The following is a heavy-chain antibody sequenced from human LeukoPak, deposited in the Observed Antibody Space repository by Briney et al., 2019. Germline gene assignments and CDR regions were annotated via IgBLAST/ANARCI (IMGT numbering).Heavy chain of an antibody. D-gene: IGHD3-10*01. V-gene: IGHV3-15*01. CDR2: IKSKTDGGTT. Sequence: GGSLRLSCVASGFTFSNAWMSWVRQAPGKGLEWVGRIKSKTDGGTTDYAAPVKGRFTISRDDSRNTLYLQMNSLKTEDTAVYYCTTDTYGSGTKKVDYWGQGTLVTVSS. CDR1: GFTFSNAW. J-gene: IGHJ4*02. CDR3: TTDTYGSGTKKVDY.